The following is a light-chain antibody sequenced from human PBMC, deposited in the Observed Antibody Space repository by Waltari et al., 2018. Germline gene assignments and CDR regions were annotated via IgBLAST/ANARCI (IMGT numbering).Light chain of an antibody. CDR1: SSDVGGYND. J-gene: IGLJ1*01. CDR3: SSYTSSSTYV. V-gene: IGLV2-14*01. Sequence: QSALTQPASVSGSPGQSITISCTGTSSDVGGYNDVSWYPQPPGKAPKLMIYDGSKRPSGVSNRFSGSKSGKTASLTISGLQAEDEADYYCSSYTSSSTYVFGTGTKVTVL. CDR2: DGS.